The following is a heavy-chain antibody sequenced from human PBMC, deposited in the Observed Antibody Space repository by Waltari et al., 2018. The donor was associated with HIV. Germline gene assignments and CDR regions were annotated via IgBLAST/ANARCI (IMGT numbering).Heavy chain of an antibody. D-gene: IGHD1-26*01. CDR3: ARDGLRYSGTFYSDY. Sequence: QVHLVQSGAEMKKPGASVKVSCKASGYTFLSYGISWGRQAPGHALEWMGWISTYNANTNYAQSLQGRVTMTTYTSTTTAYMELRSLTSDDTAVYYCARDGLRYSGTFYSDYWGQGTLVTVSS. J-gene: IGHJ4*02. V-gene: IGHV1-18*01. CDR2: ISTYNANT. CDR1: GYTFLSYG.